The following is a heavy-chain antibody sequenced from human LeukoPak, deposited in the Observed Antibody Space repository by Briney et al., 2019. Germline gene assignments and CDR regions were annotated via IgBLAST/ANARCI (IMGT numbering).Heavy chain of an antibody. CDR2: VNTDGRTT. Sequence: GGSLRLSCIASGFTFSDYWMHWVRQAPGKGLVWVSRVNTDGRTTNYADSVRGRSTISRDNAENTLYLQMNSLRVEDTAVYYCSMDLSGAHDYWGQGSVVTVSS. J-gene: IGHJ4*02. V-gene: IGHV3-74*01. D-gene: IGHD2-2*03. CDR3: SMDLSGAHDY. CDR1: GFTFSDYW.